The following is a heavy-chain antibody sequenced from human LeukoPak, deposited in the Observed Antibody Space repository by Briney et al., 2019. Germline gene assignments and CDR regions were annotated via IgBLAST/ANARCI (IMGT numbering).Heavy chain of an antibody. CDR3: ARAYYDILTGLGLDY. CDR1: GFTVSSNE. Sequence: PGGSLRLSCAASGFTVSSNEMSWVRQAPGKGLEWVSYISSSGSTIYYADSVKGRFTISRDNAKNSLYLQMNSLRAEDTAVYYCARAYYDILTGLGLDYWGQGTLVTVSS. J-gene: IGHJ4*02. D-gene: IGHD3-9*01. V-gene: IGHV3-48*03. CDR2: ISSSGSTI.